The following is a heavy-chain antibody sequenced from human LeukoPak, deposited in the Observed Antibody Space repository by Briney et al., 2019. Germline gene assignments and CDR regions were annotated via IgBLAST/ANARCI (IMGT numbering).Heavy chain of an antibody. CDR2: IYPGDSDT. CDR3: ARPQITGTTFYFDY. V-gene: IGHV5-51*01. D-gene: IGHD1-20*01. Sequence: GESLKISCKGSGYIFTSYWIGWVRQLPGKGLEWRGIIYPGDSDTRYSPSFQGQVTISADKSISTAYLQWSSLKASDTAMYYCARPQITGTTFYFDYWGQGTLVTVSS. CDR1: GYIFTSYW. J-gene: IGHJ4*02.